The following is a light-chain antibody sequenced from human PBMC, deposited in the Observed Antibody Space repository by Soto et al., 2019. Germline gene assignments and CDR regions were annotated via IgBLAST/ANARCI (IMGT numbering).Light chain of an antibody. CDR2: GAS. CDR3: QQHSHWPPWT. J-gene: IGKJ1*01. V-gene: IGKV3-11*01. CDR1: ENVRTF. Sequence: EVVLTQSPATLSLSPGERATLSCRASENVRTFVDWYQQKPGQAPRLLIHGASNRATGIPDRFSGSGSWAAFTLTISNLEQEDFAVYYCQQHSHWPPWTFGQGTRVEIQ.